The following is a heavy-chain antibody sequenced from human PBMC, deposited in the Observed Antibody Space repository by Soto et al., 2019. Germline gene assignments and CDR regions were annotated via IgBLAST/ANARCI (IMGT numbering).Heavy chain of an antibody. CDR2: ISYDGSNK. CDR3: ARDDPVGAAAGTG. CDR1: GFTFSSYA. V-gene: IGHV3-30-3*01. D-gene: IGHD6-13*01. J-gene: IGHJ4*02. Sequence: QVQLVESGGGVVQPGRSLRLSCAASGFTFSSYAMHWVRQAPGKGLEWVAVISYDGSNKYYADSVKGRFTISRDNSKNTLYLQMNSLRAEDTAVYYCARDDPVGAAAGTGRGQGTLVTVSS.